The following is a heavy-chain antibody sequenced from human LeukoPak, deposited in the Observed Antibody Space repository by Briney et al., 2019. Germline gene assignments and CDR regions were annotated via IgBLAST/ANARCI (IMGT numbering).Heavy chain of an antibody. D-gene: IGHD6-13*01. Sequence: GGSLRLSCAASGFTFSSYEMNWVRQAPGKGLEWVSYISSSGSTIYYADSVKGRFTIPRDNAKNSLYLQMNSLRAEDTAVYYCARAPRGVAAADYFDYWGQGTLVTVSS. CDR1: GFTFSSYE. CDR2: ISSSGSTI. J-gene: IGHJ4*02. CDR3: ARAPRGVAAADYFDY. V-gene: IGHV3-48*03.